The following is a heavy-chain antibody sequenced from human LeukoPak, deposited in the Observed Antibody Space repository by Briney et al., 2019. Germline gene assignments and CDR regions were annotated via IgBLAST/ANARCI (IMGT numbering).Heavy chain of an antibody. J-gene: IGHJ4*02. Sequence: GGSLRLSCAASGFTFSSYAMSWVRQAPGKGLEWVSGINDNGSTRFYAASVKGRFTSSRDNPKNTLYLQMNGLRVEDTAVYYCARTREQWQVLDYWGQGTLVTVSS. CDR2: INDNGSTR. V-gene: IGHV3-23*01. CDR3: ARTREQWQVLDY. D-gene: IGHD6-19*01. CDR1: GFTFSSYA.